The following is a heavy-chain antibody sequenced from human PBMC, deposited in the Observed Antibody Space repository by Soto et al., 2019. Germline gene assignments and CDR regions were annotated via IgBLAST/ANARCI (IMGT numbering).Heavy chain of an antibody. CDR3: ARLGLFDY. V-gene: IGHV3-11*01. CDR2: ISGSGSTM. D-gene: IGHD2-21*02. CDR1: GFTFSDYF. J-gene: IGHJ4*02. Sequence: GGSLRLSCAASGFTFSDYFMSWIRQAPGQGLEWISYISGSGSTMYYADSVKGRFTISRDNAKGSVYLQMSGLRAEDTAVYYCARLGLFDYWGRGILVTVSS.